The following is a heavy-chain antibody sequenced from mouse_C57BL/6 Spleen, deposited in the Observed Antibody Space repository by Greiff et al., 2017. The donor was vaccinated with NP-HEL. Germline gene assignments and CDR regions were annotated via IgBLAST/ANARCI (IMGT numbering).Heavy chain of an antibody. V-gene: IGHV1-54*01. CDR3: AREPYYGKYFDY. CDR2: INPGSGGT. D-gene: IGHD1-1*01. CDR1: GYAFTNYL. J-gene: IGHJ2*01. Sequence: VQLQQSGAELVRPGTSVKVSCKASGYAFTNYLIEWVKQRPGQGLEWIGVINPGSGGTNYNEKFKGKATLTADKSSSTAYMQLSSLTSEDSAVYFCAREPYYGKYFDYWGQGTTLTVSS.